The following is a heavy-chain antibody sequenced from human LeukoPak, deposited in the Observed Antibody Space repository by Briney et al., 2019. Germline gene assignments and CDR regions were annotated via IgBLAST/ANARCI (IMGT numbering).Heavy chain of an antibody. J-gene: IGHJ4*02. CDR3: ARGRFGYSYGFDY. D-gene: IGHD5-18*01. V-gene: IGHV3-21*01. CDR1: GFTFSSYS. Sequence: GGSLRLSCAASGFTFSSYSMNWVRQAPGKGLEWVSSISSSSSYIYYADSVKGRFTISRDNAKNSLYLQMNSLRAEDTAVYYCARGRFGYSYGFDYWGQGTLVTVSS. CDR2: ISSSSSYI.